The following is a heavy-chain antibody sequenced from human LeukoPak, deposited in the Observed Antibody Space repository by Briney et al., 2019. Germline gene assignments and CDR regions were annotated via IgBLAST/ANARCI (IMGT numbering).Heavy chain of an antibody. V-gene: IGHV1-69*05. CDR2: IIPIFGTT. CDR3: ASSGTREYCSGGSCYLSYYYMDV. Sequence: SVKVSCKASGGTFSSYGISWVRQAPGQGLEWMGRIIPIFGTTNYAQKFHGRVTITTDESTSTAYMELSSLRSEDTAVYYCASSGTREYCSGGSCYLSYYYMDVWGRGTTVTVSS. J-gene: IGHJ6*03. CDR1: GGTFSSYG. D-gene: IGHD2-15*01.